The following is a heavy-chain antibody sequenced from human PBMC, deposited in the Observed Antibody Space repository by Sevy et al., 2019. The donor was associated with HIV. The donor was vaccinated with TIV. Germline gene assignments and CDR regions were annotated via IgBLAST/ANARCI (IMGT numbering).Heavy chain of an antibody. CDR3: AKGDEPATDYADYVPNGFDI. D-gene: IGHD4-17*01. CDR2: ISGPGALT. V-gene: IGHV3-23*01. CDR1: GFTFRIYG. Sequence: GGSLRLSCAASGFTFRIYGMSWVRQAPGKGLEWASSISGPGALTYYADSVKGRFTISRDNSKNTLFLQMNSLRAEDTALYFCAKGDEPATDYADYVPNGFDIWGQGTMVTVSS. J-gene: IGHJ3*02.